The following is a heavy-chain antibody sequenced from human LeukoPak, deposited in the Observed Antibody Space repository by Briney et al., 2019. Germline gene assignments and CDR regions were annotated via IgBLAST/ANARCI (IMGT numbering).Heavy chain of an antibody. D-gene: IGHD6-13*01. Sequence: PSETLSLTCAVYGGPFSGYYWSWIRQPPGKGLEWIGEINHSGSTNYNPSLKSRVTISVDTSKNQFSLKLSSVTAADTAVYYCARERIAAAGTFDYWGQGTLVTVSS. CDR3: ARERIAAAGTFDY. CDR1: GGPFSGYY. V-gene: IGHV4-34*01. J-gene: IGHJ4*02. CDR2: INHSGST.